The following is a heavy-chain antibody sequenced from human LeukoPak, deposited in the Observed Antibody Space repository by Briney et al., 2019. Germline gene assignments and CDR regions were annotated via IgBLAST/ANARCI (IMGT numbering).Heavy chain of an antibody. Sequence: SETLSLTCTVSGGSISSGDYYWSWIRQPPGKGLEWIGYIYYSGSTYHNPSLKSRVTISVDTSKNQFSLKLSSVTAADTAVYYCASRYGSGSPFDYWGQGTLVTVSS. CDR2: IYYSGST. CDR1: GGSISSGDYY. V-gene: IGHV4-30-4*01. J-gene: IGHJ4*02. CDR3: ASRYGSGSPFDY. D-gene: IGHD3-10*01.